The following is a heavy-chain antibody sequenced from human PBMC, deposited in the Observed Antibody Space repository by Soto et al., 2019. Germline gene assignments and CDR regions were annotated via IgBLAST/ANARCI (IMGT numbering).Heavy chain of an antibody. V-gene: IGHV1-8*01. CDR2: LNPNSGNT. CDR3: ASGPSYGAKMAENCFDP. Sequence: QVQLVQSGAEVKKPGASVKVSCKASGYTFTSYHINWVRQATGQGLEWVGWLNPNSGNTGYAQKLQGRVTMTRNTSISTAYMELSSLTSEDTAVYYCASGPSYGAKMAENCFDPWGQGTLVNVSS. CDR1: GYTFTSYH. D-gene: IGHD4-17*01. J-gene: IGHJ5*02.